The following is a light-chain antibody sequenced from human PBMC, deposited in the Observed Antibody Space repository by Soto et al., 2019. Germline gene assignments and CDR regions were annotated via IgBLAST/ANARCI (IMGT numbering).Light chain of an antibody. CDR1: QSVSSSY. J-gene: IGKJ5*01. V-gene: IGKV3-20*01. Sequence: EIVLTQSPGTLSLSPGERATLSCRASQSVSSSYLAWYQQKPGQAPRLLIYGASSRATGIPDRFSGSGSGTEFNLTIRRLEPEDFAVYYCKQYGSSLITCGQGTRLAIK. CDR2: GAS. CDR3: KQYGSSLIT.